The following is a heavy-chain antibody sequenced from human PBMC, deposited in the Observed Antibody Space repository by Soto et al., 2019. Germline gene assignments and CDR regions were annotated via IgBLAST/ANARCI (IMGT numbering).Heavy chain of an antibody. V-gene: IGHV1-46*01. CDR2: INPSGGST. Sequence: ASVKVSCKASGYTFTSYYMHWVRQAPGQGLEWMGIINPSGGSTSYAQKFQGRVTLTRDTSTNTVSMELSSLRSEDTAVYYCARGTWDSSGWYTFPFDYWGQGTVVTVSS. CDR3: ARGTWDSSGWYTFPFDY. J-gene: IGHJ4*02. D-gene: IGHD6-19*01. CDR1: GYTFTSYY.